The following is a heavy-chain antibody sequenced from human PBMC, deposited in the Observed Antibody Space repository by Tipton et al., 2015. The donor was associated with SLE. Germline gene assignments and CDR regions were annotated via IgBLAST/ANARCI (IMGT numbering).Heavy chain of an antibody. CDR2: MYFSGST. V-gene: IGHV4-39*07. CDR1: GDSISSSTYY. CDR3: ARLCCIAAGGTGYYQH. Sequence: TLSLTCTVSGDSISSSTYYWGWIRQPPGKGLEWIGNMYFSGSTYYSPSLKSRVTISVDTSKNQFSLKLSSATAADTAVYYCARLCCIAAGGTGYYQHWGQGTLVTVSS. D-gene: IGHD6-13*01. J-gene: IGHJ1*01.